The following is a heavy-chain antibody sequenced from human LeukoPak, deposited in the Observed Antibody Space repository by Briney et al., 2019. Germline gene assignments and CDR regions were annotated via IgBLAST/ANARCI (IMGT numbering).Heavy chain of an antibody. CDR1: GYTFTGYY. Sequence: ASVKVSCKASGYTFTGYYMHWVRQAPGQGLEWMGWINPNSGGTNYAQKFQGRVTMTRDTSISTAYVELSRLRSDDTAVYYCAREGSITFGGVIVLPHYWGQGTLVTVSS. CDR2: INPNSGGT. D-gene: IGHD3-16*02. J-gene: IGHJ4*02. V-gene: IGHV1-2*02. CDR3: AREGSITFGGVIVLPHY.